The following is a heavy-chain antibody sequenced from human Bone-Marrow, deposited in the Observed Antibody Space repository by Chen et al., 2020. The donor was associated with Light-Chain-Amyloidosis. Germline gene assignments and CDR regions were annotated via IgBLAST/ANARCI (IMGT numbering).Heavy chain of an antibody. CDR3: AKARLYSGSYWGIVDY. CDR2: ISYDANRD. D-gene: IGHD1-26*01. V-gene: IGHV3-30*18. CDR1: GFVFTTYG. Sequence: VRLVESGGGVVRPGGSLRLSCTVSGFVFTTYGFQWVRQAPGKGLEWVALISYDANRDFYADSVKGRFTVSRDNSKNTLYLQMNSLRIEDTAVYYCAKARLYSGSYWGIVDYWGQGTLVTVSS. J-gene: IGHJ4*02.